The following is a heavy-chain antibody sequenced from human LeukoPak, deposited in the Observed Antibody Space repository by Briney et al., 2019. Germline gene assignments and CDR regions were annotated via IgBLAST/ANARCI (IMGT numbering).Heavy chain of an antibody. Sequence: SETLSLTCTVSGDSLNSGGYYWSWIRQHPGKGLEWIGYIYSSGSTYYDPSLKSRLTISVDTSKNRFSLNLSSVTAADTAVYYCARSGSIRCYDYWGQGTLVTVSS. J-gene: IGHJ4*02. V-gene: IGHV4-31*03. CDR2: IYSSGST. D-gene: IGHD2-2*01. CDR3: ARSGSIRCYDY. CDR1: GDSLNSGGYY.